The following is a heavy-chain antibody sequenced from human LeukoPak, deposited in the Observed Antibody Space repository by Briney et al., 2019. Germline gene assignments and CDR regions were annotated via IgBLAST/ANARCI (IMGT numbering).Heavy chain of an antibody. CDR3: ARGFRRYDSSGYSGEYYFDY. Sequence: GGSLRLSCAASGFTFSSYSMNWVRQAPGKGLEWVSSISSSSSYIYYADSVKGRFTISRDNAKNSLYLQMNSLRAEDTAVYYCARGFRRYDSSGYSGEYYFDYWGQGTLVTVSS. D-gene: IGHD3-22*01. CDR2: ISSSSSYI. CDR1: GFTFSSYS. J-gene: IGHJ4*02. V-gene: IGHV3-21*01.